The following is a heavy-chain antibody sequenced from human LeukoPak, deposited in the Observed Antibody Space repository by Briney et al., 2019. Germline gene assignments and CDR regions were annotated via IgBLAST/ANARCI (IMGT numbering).Heavy chain of an antibody. CDR2: ISSSSSYI. V-gene: IGHV3-21*01. CDR1: GFTFSSYS. D-gene: IGHD1-26*01. Sequence: GGSLRLSCAASGFTFSSYSMNWVRQAPGKGLEWVSSISSSSSYIYYADSVKGRFTISRDNAKNSLYLQMNSLRAEDTAVYYCARDLGMYSGSYCPTTYDYWGQGTLVTVSS. J-gene: IGHJ4*02. CDR3: ARDLGMYSGSYCPTTYDY.